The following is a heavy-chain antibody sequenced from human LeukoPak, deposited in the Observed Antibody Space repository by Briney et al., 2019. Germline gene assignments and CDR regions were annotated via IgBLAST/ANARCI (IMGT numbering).Heavy chain of an antibody. D-gene: IGHD6-6*01. CDR3: AKGYYSSSYVDY. V-gene: IGHV3-33*06. Sequence: GGSLRLSCAASGFTFSSYGMHWVRQAPGKGLEWVAVIWYDGSNKYYADPVKGRFTISRDNSKNTLYLQMNSLRAEDTAVYYCAKGYYSSSYVDYWGQGTLVTVSS. CDR2: IWYDGSNK. CDR1: GFTFSSYG. J-gene: IGHJ4*02.